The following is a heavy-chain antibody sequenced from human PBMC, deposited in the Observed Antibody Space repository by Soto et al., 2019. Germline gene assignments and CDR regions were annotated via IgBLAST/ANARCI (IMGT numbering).Heavy chain of an antibody. Sequence: SETLSLTCAVYGGSFSGYYWSWIRQPPGKGLEWIGEINHSGSTNYNPSLKSRVTISVDTSKNQFSLTLSSVTAADTAVYYCAPALTGAEFHYMDVWGKGTTVTVSS. CDR2: INHSGST. D-gene: IGHD1-20*01. J-gene: IGHJ6*03. V-gene: IGHV4-34*01. CDR3: APALTGAEFHYMDV. CDR1: GGSFSGYY.